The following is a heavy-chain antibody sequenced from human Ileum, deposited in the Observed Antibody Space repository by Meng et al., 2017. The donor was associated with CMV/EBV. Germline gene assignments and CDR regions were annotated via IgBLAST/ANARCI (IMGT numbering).Heavy chain of an antibody. J-gene: IGHJ4*02. V-gene: IGHV4-4*02. CDR3: GRNGYYSLDY. Sequence: LTGAVSGDSFSSDVWCSWVRQPPGKGLEWIGEMHHGGTTTYNPSLKSRVTISLDESKSEFSLRLASPTAADTALYYCGRNGYYSLDYWGQGTLVTVSS. D-gene: IGHD3-22*01. CDR2: MHHGGTT. CDR1: GDSFSSDVW.